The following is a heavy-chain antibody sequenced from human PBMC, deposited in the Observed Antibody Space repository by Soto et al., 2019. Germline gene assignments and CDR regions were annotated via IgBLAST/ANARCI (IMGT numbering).Heavy chain of an antibody. D-gene: IGHD6-6*01. J-gene: IGHJ4*02. CDR3: ARIAARSADY. Sequence: LSLTCTVSGGSISSYYWSWIRQPPGKGLEWIGYIYYSGSTNYNPSLKSRVTISVDTSKNQFSLKLSSVTAADTAVYYCARIAARSADYWGQGTLVTVSS. CDR2: IYYSGST. CDR1: GGSISSYY. V-gene: IGHV4-59*01.